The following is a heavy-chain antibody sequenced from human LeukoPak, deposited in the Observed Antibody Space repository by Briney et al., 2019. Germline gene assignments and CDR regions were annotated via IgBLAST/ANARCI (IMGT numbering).Heavy chain of an antibody. V-gene: IGHV4-59*01. D-gene: IGHD1-1*01. CDR2: IYYSGST. J-gene: IGHJ3*02. CDR1: GGSISSYY. CDR3: ARAWRSGRINAFDI. Sequence: SETLSLTCTVSGGSISSYYWSWIRQPPGKGLEWIGYIYYSGSTNYNPSLKSRVTISVDTSKNQFSLKLSSVTAADTAVYYCARAWRSGRINAFDIWGQGTMVTVSS.